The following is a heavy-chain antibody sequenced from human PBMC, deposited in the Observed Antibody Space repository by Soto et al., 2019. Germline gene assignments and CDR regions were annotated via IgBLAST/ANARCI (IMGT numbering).Heavy chain of an antibody. CDR1: GGSFSGYY. V-gene: IGHV4-34*01. CDR2: IYHSGST. J-gene: IGHJ4*02. D-gene: IGHD4-4*01. CDR3: ASSNSNYALFDY. Sequence: SETLSLTCAVYGGSFSGYYWSWIRQPPGKGLEGIGEIYHSGSTNYNPSLKSRVTISVGTSKNQFSLKLSSVTAADTAVYYCASSNSNYALFDYWGQGTLVTVSS.